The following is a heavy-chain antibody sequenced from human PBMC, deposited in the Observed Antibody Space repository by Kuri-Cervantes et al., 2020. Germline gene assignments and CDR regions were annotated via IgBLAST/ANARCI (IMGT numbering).Heavy chain of an antibody. J-gene: IGHJ4*02. V-gene: IGHV3-7*04. D-gene: IGHD3-10*01. CDR1: GFTFSDYW. CDR3: ARGGAFWYY. CDR2: IKQDGSEK. Sequence: GESLKISCAASGFTFSDYWMNWVRQAPGKGPEWVANIKQDGSEKYYVDSVRGRFTISRDDAKNSLYLQMNSLRVEDTAVYYCARGGAFWYYWGQGTLVTVSS.